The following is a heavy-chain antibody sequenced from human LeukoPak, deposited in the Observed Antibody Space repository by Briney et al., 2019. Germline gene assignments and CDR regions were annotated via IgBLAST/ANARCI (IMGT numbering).Heavy chain of an antibody. V-gene: IGHV1-46*01. D-gene: IGHD3-10*01. Sequence: ASVKVSCKASGYTFTGYYMHWVRQAPGQGLEWMGIINPSGGSTSYAQKFQGRVTMTRDMSTSTVYMELSSLRSEDTAVYYCARDLSGSGSGGRGAFDIWGQGTMVTVSS. CDR2: INPSGGST. CDR3: ARDLSGSGSGGRGAFDI. CDR1: GYTFTGYY. J-gene: IGHJ3*02.